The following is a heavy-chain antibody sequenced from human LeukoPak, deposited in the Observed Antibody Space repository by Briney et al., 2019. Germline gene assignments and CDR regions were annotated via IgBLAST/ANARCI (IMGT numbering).Heavy chain of an antibody. Sequence: GGSLRLSCAASGFTFSNYWMSWVRQAPGKGLEWVANIKQDGSEKIYVDSVKGRFAISRDNAKNSLFLQMNSLRAEDTAVYYCARRVPNEVITDYFDYWGPGTLVTVSS. CDR3: ARRVPNEVITDYFDY. CDR2: IKQDGSEK. D-gene: IGHD3-16*01. J-gene: IGHJ4*02. CDR1: GFTFSNYW. V-gene: IGHV3-7*01.